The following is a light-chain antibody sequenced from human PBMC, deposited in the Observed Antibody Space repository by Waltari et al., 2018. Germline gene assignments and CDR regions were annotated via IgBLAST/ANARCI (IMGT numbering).Light chain of an antibody. CDR3: CSYTNTHVV. CDR2: EAT. J-gene: IGLJ2*01. CDR1: SSAVGSNNL. Sequence: QSALTQPASVSGSPGQSITISCTGTSSAVGSNNLVSWYQQPPGQAPKPIIYEATKRTSGVSNRFSGSKSGNTASLTISGLQAEDEGDYYCCSYTNTHVVFGGGTKLTVL. V-gene: IGLV2-14*02.